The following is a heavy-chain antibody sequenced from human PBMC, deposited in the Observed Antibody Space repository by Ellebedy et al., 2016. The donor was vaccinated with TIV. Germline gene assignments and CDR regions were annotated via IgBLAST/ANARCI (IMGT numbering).Heavy chain of an antibody. Sequence: SETLSLTXAVYGGSFSGYYWSWIRQPPGKGLEWIGEINHSGSTNYNPSLKSRVTISVDTSKNQFSLKLSSVTAADTAVYYCARLRGGDGATSRYYYYMDVWGKGTTVTVSS. CDR3: ARLRGGDGATSRYYYYMDV. CDR2: INHSGST. V-gene: IGHV4-34*01. CDR1: GGSFSGYY. D-gene: IGHD1-26*01. J-gene: IGHJ6*03.